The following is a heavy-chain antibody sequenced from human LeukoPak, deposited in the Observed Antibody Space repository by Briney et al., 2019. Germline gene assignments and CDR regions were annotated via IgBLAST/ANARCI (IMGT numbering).Heavy chain of an antibody. CDR2: IWYDGSNK. Sequence: GGSLRLSCAASGFTFSSYGMPWVRQAPGKGLEWVAVIWYDGSNKYYADSVKGRFTISRDNSKNTLYLQMNSLRAEDTAVYYCARGYDSSGYYYESDWFDPWGQGTLVTVSS. V-gene: IGHV3-33*01. D-gene: IGHD3-22*01. CDR1: GFTFSSYG. CDR3: ARGYDSSGYYYESDWFDP. J-gene: IGHJ5*02.